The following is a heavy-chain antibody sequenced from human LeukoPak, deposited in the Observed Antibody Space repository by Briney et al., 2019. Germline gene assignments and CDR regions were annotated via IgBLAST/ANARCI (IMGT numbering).Heavy chain of an antibody. CDR2: IYYSGST. V-gene: IGHV4-39*07. CDR1: GGSISSSSYY. D-gene: IGHD5-18*01. Sequence: SETLSLTCTVSGGSISSSSYYWGWIRQPPGKGLEWIGGIYYSGSTYYNPSLKSRVTISLDTSKNQFSLKLSSVAAADTAVYYCARGRTYSYVFDYCGQGTLVTVSS. CDR3: ARGRTYSYVFDY. J-gene: IGHJ4*02.